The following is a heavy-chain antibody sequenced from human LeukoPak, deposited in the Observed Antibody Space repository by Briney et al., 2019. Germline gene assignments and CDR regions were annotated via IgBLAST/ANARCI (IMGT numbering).Heavy chain of an antibody. CDR3: ARDTTYYESSAYYDSYDI. CDR1: GFSFSMYW. V-gene: IGHV3-7*01. Sequence: GGSLRLSCEAFGFSFSMYWMAWVRQAPGKGLEWVANIKRDGSERHCLDSVRGRFTVSRDNAKNSLYLQLNSLRAEDTAVYFCARDTTYYESSAYYDSYDIWGQGTMVTVSS. J-gene: IGHJ3*02. D-gene: IGHD3-22*01. CDR2: IKRDGSER.